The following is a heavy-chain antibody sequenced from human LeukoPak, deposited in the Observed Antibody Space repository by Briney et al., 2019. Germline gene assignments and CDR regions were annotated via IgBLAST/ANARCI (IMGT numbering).Heavy chain of an antibody. CDR3: ARELEVLTAYFDY. J-gene: IGHJ4*02. Sequence: SQTLSLTCAISGDSVSSNSAARNSITQSPSRGLEWLGRTYYRSKRYNYYAVSVKGRITITPDTSKNQFSLQLNSVTPEDTAVYYCARELEVLTAYFDYWGQGTLVTVSS. D-gene: IGHD1-7*01. CDR2: TYYRSKRYN. V-gene: IGHV6-1*01. CDR1: GDSVSSNSAA.